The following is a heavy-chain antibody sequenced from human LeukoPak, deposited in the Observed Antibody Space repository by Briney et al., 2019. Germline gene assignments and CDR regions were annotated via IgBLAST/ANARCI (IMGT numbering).Heavy chain of an antibody. D-gene: IGHD3-3*01. CDR2: ISWNSGSI. J-gene: IGHJ4*02. V-gene: IGHV3-9*01. CDR1: GFTFDDYA. CDR3: AKAYYDFWSEQYYFDY. Sequence: GRSLRLSCAASGFTFDDYAMHWVRQAPGKGLEWVSGISWNSGSIGYADSVKGRFTISRDNAKNTLYLQMNSLRAEDTAVYYCAKAYYDFWSEQYYFDYWGQGTLVTVSS.